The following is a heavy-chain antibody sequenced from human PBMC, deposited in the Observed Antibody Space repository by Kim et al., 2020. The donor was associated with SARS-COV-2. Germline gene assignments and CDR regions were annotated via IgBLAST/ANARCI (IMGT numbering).Heavy chain of an antibody. CDR3: ARTFFRNYYYFDY. J-gene: IGHJ4*02. Sequence: SETLSLTCTVSNASVSSGSYYWSWIRQPPGKGLEWIGYIYYSGSTDYNPSLESRVTISVDTSNNQFSLKLSSVTAADTAVYYCARTFFRNYYYFDYWGQGTLVTVSS. CDR2: IYYSGST. V-gene: IGHV4-61*01. D-gene: IGHD4-4*01. CDR1: NASVSSGSYY.